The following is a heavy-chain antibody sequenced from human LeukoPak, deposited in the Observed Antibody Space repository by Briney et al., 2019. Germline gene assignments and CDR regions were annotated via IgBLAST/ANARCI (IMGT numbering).Heavy chain of an antibody. CDR2: INHSGST. Sequence: SETLSLTCAVYGGSFSGYYWSWIRQPPGKGLEWIGEINHSGSTNYNPSLKSRVTISVDTSKNQFSLKLNSVTATDTAVYYCTRHYGPWGQGTLVTVSS. D-gene: IGHD3-16*01. CDR3: TRHYGP. J-gene: IGHJ4*02. V-gene: IGHV4-34*01. CDR1: GGSFSGYY.